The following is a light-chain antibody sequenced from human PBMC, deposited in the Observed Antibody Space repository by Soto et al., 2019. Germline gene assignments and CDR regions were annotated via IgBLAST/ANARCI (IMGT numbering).Light chain of an antibody. CDR2: GIS. V-gene: IGKV3-20*01. J-gene: IGKJ5*01. CDR3: QYYDYPPT. CDR1: QRVSSGN. Sequence: EIVLTQSPGTLYLSPGERATLSCRASQRVSSGNLAWYQQKPGQAPRLLIYGISSRATGTPDRFSGSGSGTDFTLTISRLEPEDFAVYSCQYYDYPPTFGQGTRLEIK.